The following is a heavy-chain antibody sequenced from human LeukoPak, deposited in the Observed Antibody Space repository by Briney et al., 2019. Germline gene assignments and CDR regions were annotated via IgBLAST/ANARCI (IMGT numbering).Heavy chain of an antibody. CDR1: GYTLTELS. CDR2: FDPEDGET. D-gene: IGHD1-26*01. J-gene: IGHJ6*02. CDR3: AIPRYSGSYYYYGMDV. V-gene: IGHV1-24*01. Sequence: ASVKVSCKVSGYTLTELSTHWVRQAPGKGLEWMGGFDPEDGETIYAQKFQGRVTMTEDTSTDTAYMELSSLRSEDTAVYYCAIPRYSGSYYYYGMDVWGQGTTVTVSS.